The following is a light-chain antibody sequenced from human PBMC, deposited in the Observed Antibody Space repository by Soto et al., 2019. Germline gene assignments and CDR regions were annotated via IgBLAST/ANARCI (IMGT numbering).Light chain of an antibody. J-gene: IGLJ1*01. CDR1: RSDVGXYNY. V-gene: IGLV2-14*01. CDR2: EVT. CDR3: SSFTSRFTFV. Sequence: HSALTQPASVSGSPGQSIAISCTGTRSDVGXYNYVSWYQQHPGKAPKLMISEVTNRPSGVSDRFSGSKSGNTASLTISGLQAEHEAHYDCSSFTSRFTFVFGTGPKSTVL.